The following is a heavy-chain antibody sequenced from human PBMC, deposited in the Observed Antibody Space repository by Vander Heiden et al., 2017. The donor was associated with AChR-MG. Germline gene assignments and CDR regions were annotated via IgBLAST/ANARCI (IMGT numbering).Heavy chain of an antibody. V-gene: IGHV3-7*01. CDR3: ARDRFRLSSRHDHHMDV. CDR2: VREDGSET. Sequence: EVQLVESGGGLAPPGGSLTLSCGAAEFNFNNYGMSWVRQAPGKGLEWVANVREDGSETYYADSVNGRVTISRDNAKNSLCLQMDSLRVEDTAVYFCARDRFRLSSRHDHHMDVWVKGTTVIVSS. CDR1: EFNFNNYG. D-gene: IGHD3-16*01. J-gene: IGHJ6*03.